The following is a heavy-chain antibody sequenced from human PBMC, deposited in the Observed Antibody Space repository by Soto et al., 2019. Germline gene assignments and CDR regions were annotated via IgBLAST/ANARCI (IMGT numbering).Heavy chain of an antibody. CDR3: ASLGVGDWANYYYYYGMDV. CDR2: VTANGGST. D-gene: IGHD2-21*02. Sequence: EVQLLESGGGFVQPGGSLRLSCAATGFTFSVYAMTWVRQAPGKGLEWVSAVTANGGSTYSADSVKGRFTISRDNSTNTLFLQMNSLRAEDTAVYYCASLGVGDWANYYYYYGMDVWCQGTTVTVSS. V-gene: IGHV3-23*01. CDR1: GFTFSVYA. J-gene: IGHJ6*02.